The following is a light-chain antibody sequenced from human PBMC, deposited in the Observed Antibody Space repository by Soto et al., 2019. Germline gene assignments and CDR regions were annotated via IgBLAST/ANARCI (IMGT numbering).Light chain of an antibody. CDR3: QQYGSSPLT. CDR2: GAS. CDR1: QSVSNNY. J-gene: IGKJ5*01. Sequence: EIVLPQSPGTLSLSPGESAPLSCRASQSVSNNYLAWYQQKPGQAPRLLIYGASNRATGIPDRFSGSGSGTDFTLTISRLEPEDFAVYYCQQYGSSPLTVGQGTRLEIK. V-gene: IGKV3-20*01.